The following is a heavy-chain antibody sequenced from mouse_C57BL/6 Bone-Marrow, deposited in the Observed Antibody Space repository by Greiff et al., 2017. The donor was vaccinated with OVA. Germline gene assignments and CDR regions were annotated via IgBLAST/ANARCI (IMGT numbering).Heavy chain of an antibody. CDR3: TRFDGYYAWFAD. V-gene: IGHV1-5*01. Sequence: EVQLKQSGTVLARPGASVKMSCKTSGYTFTSYWMHWVKQRPGQGLEWIGALYPGNSDTSYNHKFKGKATLTAVTSASTAYMELSSLTKEDSAVYYDTRFDGYYAWFADWGQGTLVTVSA. CDR2: LYPGNSDT. J-gene: IGHJ3*01. D-gene: IGHD2-3*01. CDR1: GYTFTSYW.